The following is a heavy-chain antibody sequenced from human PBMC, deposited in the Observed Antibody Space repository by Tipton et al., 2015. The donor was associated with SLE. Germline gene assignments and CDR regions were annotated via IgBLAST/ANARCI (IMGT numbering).Heavy chain of an antibody. J-gene: IGHJ4*02. Sequence: TLSLTCTVSGGSISSHYWSWIQQPPGKGLEWIGYIYYSGSTNYNPSLKSRVTMSVDTSKNQFSLKLTSLTAADTALYYCARNKAVAGTVIEYWGPGTLVTVSS. CDR3: ARNKAVAGTVIEY. V-gene: IGHV4-59*11. CDR1: GGSISSHY. CDR2: IYYSGST. D-gene: IGHD6-19*01.